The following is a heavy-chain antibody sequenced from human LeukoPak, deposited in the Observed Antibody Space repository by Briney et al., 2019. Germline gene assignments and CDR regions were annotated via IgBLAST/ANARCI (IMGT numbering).Heavy chain of an antibody. Sequence: SGTLSLTCAVSGGSISSSNWWSWVRQPPGKGLEWIGEIYHSGSTNYNPSLKSRVTISVDKSKNQFSLKLSSVTAADTAVYYCARKGGGYSYGFNWYDPWGQGTLVTVSS. J-gene: IGHJ5*02. D-gene: IGHD5-18*01. CDR2: IYHSGST. CDR3: ARKGGGYSYGFNWYDP. CDR1: GGSISSSNW. V-gene: IGHV4-4*02.